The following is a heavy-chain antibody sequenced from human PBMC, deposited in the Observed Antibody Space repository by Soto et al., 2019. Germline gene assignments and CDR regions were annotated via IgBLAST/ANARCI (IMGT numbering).Heavy chain of an antibody. V-gene: IGHV1-18*01. CDR1: GYTFTSYG. J-gene: IGHJ6*02. Sequence: QVQLVQSGAEVKKPGASVKVSCKASGYTFTSYGISWVRQAPGQGLEWMGWISAYNGNTNYAQKLQGRVTMTTDTSTSTAYMELRSLRSDDTAVYYCARALRYCSGGSCYPLNYYYYGMDVWGQGTTVTVSS. D-gene: IGHD2-15*01. CDR2: ISAYNGNT. CDR3: ARALRYCSGGSCYPLNYYYYGMDV.